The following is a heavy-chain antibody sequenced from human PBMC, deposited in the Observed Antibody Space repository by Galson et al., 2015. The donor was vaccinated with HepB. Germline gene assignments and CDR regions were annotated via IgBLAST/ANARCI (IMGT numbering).Heavy chain of an antibody. Sequence: SCKASGYTLTTYAMHWVRQAPGQSLEWMGWINTGNGYTRYSQKFQGRVTIASDTSASTVYMELSSLSSEDTAVYYCARVDTSAFYPHWGQGTLVTVSS. CDR3: ARVDTSAFYPH. V-gene: IGHV1-3*04. CDR1: GYTLTTYA. J-gene: IGHJ4*02. CDR2: INTGNGYT. D-gene: IGHD3-22*01.